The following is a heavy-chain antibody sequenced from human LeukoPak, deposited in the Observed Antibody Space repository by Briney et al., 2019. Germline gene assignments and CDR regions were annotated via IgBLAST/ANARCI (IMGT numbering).Heavy chain of an antibody. CDR1: GFTFSSYG. V-gene: IGHV3-30*18. D-gene: IGHD2/OR15-2a*01. CDR2: ISYDGSNK. J-gene: IGHJ4*02. CDR3: AKDFSRKKLGDYFDY. Sequence: HPGGSLRLSCAASGFTFSSYGMHWVRQAPGKGLEWVAVISYDGSNKYYADSVKGRFTISRDNSKNTLYLQMNSLRAEDTAVYYCAKDFSRKKLGDYFDYWGQGTLVTVSS.